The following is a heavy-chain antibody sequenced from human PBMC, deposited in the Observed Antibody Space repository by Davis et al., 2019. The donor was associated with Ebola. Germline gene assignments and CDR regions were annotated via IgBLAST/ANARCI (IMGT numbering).Heavy chain of an antibody. CDR2: INSDGSST. J-gene: IGHJ4*02. D-gene: IGHD4-23*01. V-gene: IGHV3-74*01. CDR1: GFTFSSYW. Sequence: GESLKISCAASGFTFSSYWMHWVRQAPGKGLVWVSRINSDGSSTSYADSVKGRFTISRDNAKNTLYLQMNSLRAEDTAVYYCARVGAKTVGGFDYWGQGTLVTVSS. CDR3: ARVGAKTVGGFDY.